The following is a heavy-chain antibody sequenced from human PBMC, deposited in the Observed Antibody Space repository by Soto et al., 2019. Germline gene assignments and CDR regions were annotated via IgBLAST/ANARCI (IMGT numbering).Heavy chain of an antibody. CDR3: ARPWRFYCDSDAFDV. CDR1: GYSFTSYW. CDR2: IYPGDSDT. Sequence: PGESLKISCKGSGYSFTSYWIGCVRQMPGKDLEWMGIIYPGDSDTRYSPSFQGQVTISADKSISTAYLQWSSLKASDTAMYYCARPWRFYCDSDAFDVWGQGTMVTVSS. D-gene: IGHD4-17*01. V-gene: IGHV5-51*01. J-gene: IGHJ3*01.